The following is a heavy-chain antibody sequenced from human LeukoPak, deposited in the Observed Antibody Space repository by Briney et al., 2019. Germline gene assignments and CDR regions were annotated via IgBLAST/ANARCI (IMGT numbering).Heavy chain of an antibody. CDR2: IFNSGTT. D-gene: IGHD3-10*01. Sequence: PSETLSLTCTVSSGSISSGSYYWSWIRQPAGKGLEWIGRIFNSGTTHYNPSLQSRVTLSVDTSRNQFSLKVSSVTAADTAVYYCARDLYVYYGSGSYYRDAFDIWGQGTMVTVSS. CDR3: ARDLYVYYGSGSYYRDAFDI. J-gene: IGHJ3*02. V-gene: IGHV4-61*02. CDR1: SGSISSGSYY.